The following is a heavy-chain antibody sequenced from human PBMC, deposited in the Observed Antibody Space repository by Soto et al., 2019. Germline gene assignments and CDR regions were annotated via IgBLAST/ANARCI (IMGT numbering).Heavy chain of an antibody. CDR2: SIPVFGII. V-gene: IGHV1-69*01. CDR3: ARLNYYQSSAYLDD. CDR1: GDTFKNYG. D-gene: IGHD3-22*01. Sequence: QVQLVQSGAEVKKLGSSVKVSCKASGDTFKNYGITWVRQAPGQGLEWMGGSIPVFGIINYAQKFQGRVKITADESTSTGYMEVSSLRAEDTAIYYCARLNYYQSSAYLDDWGQGTLVTVSS. J-gene: IGHJ4*02.